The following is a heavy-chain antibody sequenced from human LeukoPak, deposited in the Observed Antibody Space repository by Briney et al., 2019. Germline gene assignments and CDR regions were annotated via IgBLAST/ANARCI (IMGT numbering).Heavy chain of an antibody. V-gene: IGHV3-48*03. D-gene: IGHD1-26*01. CDR3: ARASGNYTT. J-gene: IGHJ5*02. Sequence: PGGSLRLSCAASGFTFSSYEMNWVRQAPGKGLEWISYISSSGSTIYYADSVKGRFSISRDNAKNSLYLQMNSLRAEDTAAYYCARASGNYTTWGQGTLVTVSS. CDR1: GFTFSSYE. CDR2: ISSSGSTI.